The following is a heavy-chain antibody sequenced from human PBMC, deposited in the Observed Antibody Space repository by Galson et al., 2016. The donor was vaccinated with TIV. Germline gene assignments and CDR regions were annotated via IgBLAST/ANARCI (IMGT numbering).Heavy chain of an antibody. J-gene: IGHJ3*01. D-gene: IGHD2-21*01. Sequence: SLRLSCAASGFSVTTNYMTWVRQAPGKGLEWISVVYRNGNAYYTDSVKGRFTMSRDDFKNTVDLQTDNLRPGDTALYYCARDIPEYTMGGLDLWGQGTMVTVSS. CDR3: ARDIPEYTMGGLDL. CDR1: GFSVTTNY. V-gene: IGHV3-66*03. CDR2: VYRNGNA.